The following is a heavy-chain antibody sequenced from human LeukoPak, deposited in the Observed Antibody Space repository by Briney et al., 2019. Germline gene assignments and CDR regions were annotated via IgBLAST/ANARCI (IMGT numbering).Heavy chain of an antibody. CDR3: ARDFSRPGVNWFDP. CDR2: IRGDNGDT. J-gene: IGHJ5*02. V-gene: IGHV1-18*01. Sequence: GASVKVSCKTSGYTFSSYGITWVRQAPGQGLEWVGWIRGDNGDTNYAQKLQGRVTMTTDTSTSTAYMELRSLGSEDTAVYYCARDFSRPGVNWFDPWGQGTLVTVSS. CDR1: GYTFSSYG. D-gene: IGHD1-14*01.